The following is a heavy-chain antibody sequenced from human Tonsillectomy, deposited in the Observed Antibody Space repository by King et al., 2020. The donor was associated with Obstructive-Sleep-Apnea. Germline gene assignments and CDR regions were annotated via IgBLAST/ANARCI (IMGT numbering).Heavy chain of an antibody. D-gene: IGHD3-22*01. CDR2: IYFSGST. CDR1: GGSIRSGDYY. CDR3: ARDCNYDSSGYRRSYGMDV. V-gene: IGHV4-31*03. J-gene: IGHJ6*02. Sequence: VQLQESGPGLVKPSQTLSLTCTVSGGSIRSGDYYWTWIRQHPGKGLEWIGYIYFSGSTYYNSSLKSRVTISVDTSKNQFSLKLSSVTAADTAVYYCARDCNYDSSGYRRSYGMDVWGQGTTVTVS.